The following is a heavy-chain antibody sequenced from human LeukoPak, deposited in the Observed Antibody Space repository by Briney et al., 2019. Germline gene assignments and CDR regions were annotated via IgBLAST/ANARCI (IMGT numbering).Heavy chain of an antibody. D-gene: IGHD2-21*02. Sequence: PGGSLRLSCAASGFTFSSYSMNWVRQAPGKGLEWVSSISSSSSYIYYADSVKGRFTISRDNAKNSLYLQMNSLRAEDTAVHYCARAISVVVTAINYWGQGTLVTVSS. J-gene: IGHJ4*02. V-gene: IGHV3-21*01. CDR1: GFTFSSYS. CDR2: ISSSSSYI. CDR3: ARAISVVVTAINY.